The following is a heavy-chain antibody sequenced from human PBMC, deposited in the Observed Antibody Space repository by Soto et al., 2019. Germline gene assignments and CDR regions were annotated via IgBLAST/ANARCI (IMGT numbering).Heavy chain of an antibody. CDR2: INPNSGGT. J-gene: IGHJ6*02. Sequence: ASVKVSCKASGYTFTGYYMHWVRQAPGQGLEWMGWINPNSGGTNYAQKFQGRVTMTRDTSISTAYMELSRLRSDDTAVYYCARICCSGGSPGGHIDGLGQGTTGTVSS. CDR3: ARICCSGGSPGGHIDG. D-gene: IGHD2-15*01. V-gene: IGHV1-2*02. CDR1: GYTFTGYY.